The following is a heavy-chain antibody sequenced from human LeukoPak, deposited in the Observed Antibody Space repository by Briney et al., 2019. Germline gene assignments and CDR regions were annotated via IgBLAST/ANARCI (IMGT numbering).Heavy chain of an antibody. D-gene: IGHD2-21*02. CDR1: GFTVSSNY. CDR3: ARGYCGGDCPRDDDAFDI. V-gene: IGHV3-53*01. CDR2: IYSGGST. Sequence: GGSLRLSCAASGFTVSSNYMSWVRQAPGKGLEWVSVIYSGGSTYYADSVKGRFTISRDNSKNTLYLQMNRLRVDDTAVYYCARGYCGGDCPRDDDAFDIWGQGTAVTVSS. J-gene: IGHJ3*02.